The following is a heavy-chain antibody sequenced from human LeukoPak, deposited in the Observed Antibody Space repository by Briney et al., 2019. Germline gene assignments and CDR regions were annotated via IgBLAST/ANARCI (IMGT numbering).Heavy chain of an antibody. CDR3: VKAAGTWYGYFDY. J-gene: IGHJ4*02. CDR1: GFTFSNYA. CDR2: ISDNGGNT. Sequence: GGSLRLSCSASGFTFSNYAIHWVRQAPGKGLEYVSTISDNGGNTNYADSVKGRFTISRDNSKNTLYLQMSSLRPEDTAVYYCVKAAGTWYGYFDYWGQGTLVTVSS. D-gene: IGHD6-13*01. V-gene: IGHV3-64D*06.